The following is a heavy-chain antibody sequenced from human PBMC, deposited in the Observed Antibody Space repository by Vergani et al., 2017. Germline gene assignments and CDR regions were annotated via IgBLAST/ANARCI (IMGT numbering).Heavy chain of an antibody. CDR1: GYTFTSYY. Sequence: QVQLVQSGAEVKKPGASVKVSCKASGYTFTSYYMHWVRQAPGQGLEWMGIINPSGGSTSYAQKFQGRVTMTEDTSTDTAYMELSSLRSEDTAVYYCATDTYYYDSSGYPLGYWGQGTLVTVSS. CDR3: ATDTYYYDSSGYPLGY. CDR2: INPSGGST. D-gene: IGHD3-22*01. J-gene: IGHJ4*02. V-gene: IGHV1-46*01.